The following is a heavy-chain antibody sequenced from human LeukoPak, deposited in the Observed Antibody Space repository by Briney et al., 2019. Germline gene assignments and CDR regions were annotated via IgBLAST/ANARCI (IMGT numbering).Heavy chain of an antibody. Sequence: GRSLRLSCAASGFTFSSYAMHWVRQAPGKGLEWVAAISYDGSNKYYADSVKGRFTISRDNSKNTLYLQMNSLRAEDTAVYYCARDISYDSSGYLKDWGQGTLVTVSS. D-gene: IGHD3-22*01. CDR1: GFTFSSYA. CDR2: ISYDGSNK. CDR3: ARDISYDSSGYLKD. V-gene: IGHV3-30-3*01. J-gene: IGHJ4*02.